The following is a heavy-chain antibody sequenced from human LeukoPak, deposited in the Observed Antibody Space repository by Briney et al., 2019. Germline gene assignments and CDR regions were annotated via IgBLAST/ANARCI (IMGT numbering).Heavy chain of an antibody. Sequence: SETLSLTCTVSSISISGHYCSWIRQSPGKGLEWIGYIHYSGFTNYSPSLKSRVTISLDTSKNQFSLKLSSVTAADTAVYYCARSNDYDFSTFDHWGQGTLVTVSS. J-gene: IGHJ5*02. D-gene: IGHD3-3*01. CDR1: SISISGHY. CDR2: IHYSGFT. V-gene: IGHV4-59*11. CDR3: ARSNDYDFSTFDH.